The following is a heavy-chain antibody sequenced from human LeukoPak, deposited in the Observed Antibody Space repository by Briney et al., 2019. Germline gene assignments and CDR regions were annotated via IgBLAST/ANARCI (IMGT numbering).Heavy chain of an antibody. CDR2: IYTSGST. Sequence: SQTLSLTCTVSGGSISSGSYYWSWIRQPAGKGLEWIGRIYTSGSTNYNPSLKSRVTIPVDTSKNQFSLKLSSVTAADTAVYYCARATEGYDFWSGYYNYFDYWGQGTLVTVSS. J-gene: IGHJ4*02. CDR1: GGSISSGSYY. D-gene: IGHD3-3*01. V-gene: IGHV4-61*02. CDR3: ARATEGYDFWSGYYNYFDY.